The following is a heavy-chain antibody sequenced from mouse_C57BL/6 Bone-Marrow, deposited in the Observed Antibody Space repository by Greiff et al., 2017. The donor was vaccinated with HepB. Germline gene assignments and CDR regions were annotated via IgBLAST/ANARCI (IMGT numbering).Heavy chain of an antibody. CDR1: GFTFSDYY. J-gene: IGHJ4*01. CDR2: ISNGGGST. V-gene: IGHV5-12*01. CDR3: AKLTGYAMDY. D-gene: IGHD4-1*01. Sequence: DVMLVESGGGLVQPGGSLKLSCAASGFTFSDYYMYWVRQTPEKRLEWVAYISNGGGSTYYPDTVKGRFTISRDNAKNTLYLQMSRLKSEDTAMYYCAKLTGYAMDYWGQGTSVTVSS.